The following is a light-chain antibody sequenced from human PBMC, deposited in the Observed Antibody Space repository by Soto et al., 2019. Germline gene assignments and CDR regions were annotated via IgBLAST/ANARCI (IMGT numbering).Light chain of an antibody. CDR2: EGS. CDR1: SSDVGSYNL. Sequence: QCALTQPASVSGSPGQSITISCTGTSSDVGSYNLVSWYQQHPGKAPKFMIYEGSKRPSGVSNRFSGSKSGNTASLTISGLQAEDEADYYCCSYAGSSTFLYVFGTGTKVTV. V-gene: IGLV2-23*03. CDR3: CSYAGSSTFLYV. J-gene: IGLJ1*01.